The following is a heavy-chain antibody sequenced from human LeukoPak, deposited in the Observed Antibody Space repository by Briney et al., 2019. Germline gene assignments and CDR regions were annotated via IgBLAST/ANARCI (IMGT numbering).Heavy chain of an antibody. CDR2: ISSGGSTI. V-gene: IGHV3-11*01. D-gene: IGHD2-21*01. J-gene: IGHJ4*02. CDR1: GFTFSDYY. CDR3: ARSLWPEDY. Sequence: GGSLRLSCAVSGFTFSDYYMSWIRQAPGKGLEWVSYISSGGSTISHADSVKGRFTISRDNAENSLYLQMNSLRAEDTAVYYCARSLWPEDYWGQGILVTVSS.